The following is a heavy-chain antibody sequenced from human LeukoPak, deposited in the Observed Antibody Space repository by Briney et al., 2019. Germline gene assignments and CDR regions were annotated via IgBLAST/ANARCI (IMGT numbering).Heavy chain of an antibody. CDR2: ISAYNGNT. D-gene: IGHD5-24*01. Sequence: GASVKVSCKASGYPFTSYGISWVRQAPGQGLAWMGWISAYNGNTNYAQKLQGRVTMTTDTSTSTAYMELRSLRSDDTAVYYCARSPHGDGYNLLFDYWGQGTLVTVSS. J-gene: IGHJ4*02. CDR1: GYPFTSYG. CDR3: ARSPHGDGYNLLFDY. V-gene: IGHV1-18*01.